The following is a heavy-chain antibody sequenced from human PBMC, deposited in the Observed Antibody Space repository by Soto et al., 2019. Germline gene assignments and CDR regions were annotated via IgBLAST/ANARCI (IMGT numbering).Heavy chain of an antibody. CDR2: IGSITSNK. CDR1: GFTFSNYG. V-gene: IGHV3-48*02. J-gene: IGHJ4*02. D-gene: IGHD6-6*01. Sequence: HPGGSLRLSCAASGFTFSNYGMNWVRQAPGRGPEWVSYIGSITSNKDYANSVKGRFTISRDNAKNTLYLQMNSLRDEDTAVYYCARGGAARPDYWGQGTLVTVSS. CDR3: ARGGAARPDY.